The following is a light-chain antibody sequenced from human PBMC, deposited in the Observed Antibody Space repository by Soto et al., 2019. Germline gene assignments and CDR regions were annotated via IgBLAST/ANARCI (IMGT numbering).Light chain of an antibody. V-gene: IGKV1-33*01. CDR1: QDISNY. Sequence: DIQMTESPSSLSASVGDRVTITCQASQDISNYLNWYQQKPGKAPKLLIYDASNLETGVPSRFSGSGSGTDFTFTISSLQPEDVATYYCQQYENLPFGGGTKVEIK. CDR3: QQYENLP. J-gene: IGKJ4*01. CDR2: DAS.